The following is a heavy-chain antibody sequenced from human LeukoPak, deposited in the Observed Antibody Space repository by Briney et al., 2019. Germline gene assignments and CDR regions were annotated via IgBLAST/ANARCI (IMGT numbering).Heavy chain of an antibody. CDR1: GVSSSSSY. CDR2: IFYTGDS. D-gene: IGHD2-21*01. Sequence: PSETLSLTCAVSGVSSSSSYWSWIRPPPGKGLEWIGYIFYTGDSNHNPSFKSRVSISLDTSKDQISLKLSSVTAADTAVYYCARHRFASPLDSWGQGTLVTVSS. CDR3: ARHRFASPLDS. J-gene: IGHJ4*02. V-gene: IGHV4-59*08.